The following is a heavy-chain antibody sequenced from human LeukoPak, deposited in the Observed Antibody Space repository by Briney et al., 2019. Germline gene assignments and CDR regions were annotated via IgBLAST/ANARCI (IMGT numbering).Heavy chain of an antibody. V-gene: IGHV4-59*01. CDR1: GGSINSYY. Sequence: PSETLSLTCTVSGGSINSYYWSWIRPPPGKGLEWIGYIYYSGSANYNPSLKSRVTISVDTSKNQFSLNLSSVTAADTAVYYCARDALLTGFGALFDPWGQGTLVTISS. CDR2: IYYSGSA. CDR3: ARDALLTGFGALFDP. J-gene: IGHJ5*02. D-gene: IGHD3-10*01.